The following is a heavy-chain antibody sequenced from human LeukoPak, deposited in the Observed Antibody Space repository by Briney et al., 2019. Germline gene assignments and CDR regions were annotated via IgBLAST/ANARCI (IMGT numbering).Heavy chain of an antibody. CDR2: ISSSSSLI. D-gene: IGHD6-13*01. CDR1: GFTSSSYW. Sequence: MSGGSLRLSCAASGFTSSSYWMTWVRQAPGKGLEWVASISSSSSLIYYADSVKGRFTISRDNAKNSLYLQMNSLRAEDTAVYFCAKEGRSTTPGYWGQGTLVTVSS. V-gene: IGHV3-21*01. J-gene: IGHJ4*02. CDR3: AKEGRSTTPGY.